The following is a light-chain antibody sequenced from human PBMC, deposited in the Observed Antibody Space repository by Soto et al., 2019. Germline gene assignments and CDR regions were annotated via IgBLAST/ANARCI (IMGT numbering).Light chain of an antibody. CDR3: QSYDSNRSDRYV. V-gene: IGLV1-40*01. CDR2: GNS. Sequence: QSVLTQPPSVSGAPGQRVTISCTGSSSNIGAGYDVHWYQQRPGTAPKLLIFGNSNRPSGVPDRFSGYKSGTSASLTITGLPAEDEDDYYCQSYDSNRSDRYVFGSGTKLTVL. J-gene: IGLJ1*01. CDR1: SSNIGAGYD.